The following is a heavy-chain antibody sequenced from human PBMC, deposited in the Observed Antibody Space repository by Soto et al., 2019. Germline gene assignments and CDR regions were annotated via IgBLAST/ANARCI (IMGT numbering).Heavy chain of an antibody. CDR2: IYYSGST. D-gene: IGHD5-18*01. Sequence: SETLSLTCTVSGGSISSGGYYWSWIRQHPGKGLEWIGYIYYSGSTYYNPSLKSRVTISVDTSKNQFSLKLSSVTAADTAVYYCSTLPFIQPLGWYFDLWGRGTLVTVSS. V-gene: IGHV4-31*03. J-gene: IGHJ2*01. CDR3: STLPFIQPLGWYFDL. CDR1: GGSISSGGYY.